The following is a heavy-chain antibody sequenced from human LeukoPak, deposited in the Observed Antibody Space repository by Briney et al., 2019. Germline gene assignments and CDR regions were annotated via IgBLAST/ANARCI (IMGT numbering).Heavy chain of an antibody. CDR3: ARDPHYDFWSGGGYYFDY. V-gene: IGHV1-18*01. D-gene: IGHD3-3*01. Sequence: ASVKVSCTASGYTFTSYSISWVRQAPGQGLEWMGWISAYNGNTNYAQKLQGRVTMTTDTSTSTAYMELRSLRSDDTAAYYCARDPHYDFWSGGGYYFDYWGQGTLVTVSS. CDR1: GYTFTSYS. J-gene: IGHJ4*02. CDR2: ISAYNGNT.